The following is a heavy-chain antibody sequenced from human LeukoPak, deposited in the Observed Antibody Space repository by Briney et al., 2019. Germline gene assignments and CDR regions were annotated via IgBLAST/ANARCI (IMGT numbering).Heavy chain of an antibody. CDR3: ARRDYYDNSDDNYHSFEY. J-gene: IGHJ4*02. CDR2: FYYSGST. V-gene: IGHV4-39*01. D-gene: IGHD3-22*01. CDR1: GGSISSRSYY. Sequence: SETLSLTCTVSGGSISSRSYYWGWIRQPPGKGLEWIGSFYYSGSTYYNPSRKSRVTISVDTSKNQFSLKLSSVTAADTAVYYCARRDYYDNSDDNYHSFEYWGQGTLVTVSS.